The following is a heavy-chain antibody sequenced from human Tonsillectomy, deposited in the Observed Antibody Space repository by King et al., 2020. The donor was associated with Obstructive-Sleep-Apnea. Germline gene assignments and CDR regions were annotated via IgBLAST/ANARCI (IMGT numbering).Heavy chain of an antibody. D-gene: IGHD3-22*01. Sequence: QLQESGPGLVKPSETLSLTCTVSGASIRSSTYYWGWIRQPPGKGLEWVGNIFHRGSTYYNPSLKSRLTIAIDTPKNQFSLKLSSVTAADTAVYYCARGKKFYYDSSGCPNWYFDLWGRGTLVTVSS. J-gene: IGHJ2*01. V-gene: IGHV4-39*07. CDR1: GASIRSSTYY. CDR2: IFHRGST. CDR3: ARGKKFYYDSSGCPNWYFDL.